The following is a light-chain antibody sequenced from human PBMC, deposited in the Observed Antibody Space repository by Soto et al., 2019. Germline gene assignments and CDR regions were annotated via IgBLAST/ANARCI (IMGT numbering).Light chain of an antibody. CDR3: SAYTSTNTVL. CDR2: DVS. CDR1: SSDVGGYGY. V-gene: IGLV2-14*01. Sequence: QSALTQPASVSESPGQSITISCTGTSSDVGGYGYVSWYQQHAGKAPKLMIYDVSNRPSGVSNRFSGSKSGNTASLTISGLQAEDEADYYCSAYTSTNTVLFGGGTKLTVL. J-gene: IGLJ2*01.